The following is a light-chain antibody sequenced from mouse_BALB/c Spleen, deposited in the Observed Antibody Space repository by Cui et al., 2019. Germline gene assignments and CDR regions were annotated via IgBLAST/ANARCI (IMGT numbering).Light chain of an antibody. CDR2: STS. CDR1: SNVNSNY. Sequence: ENVLTPSPAIMSAYPGEKVTMTCRASSNVNSNYLHWYQQKSGASPKLWFYSTSNLSSGVPARFSGSGSGTSYSLTISIVEAEDAATYYCQQYSGYHWTFGGGTKLEIK. J-gene: IGKJ1*01. V-gene: IGKV4-57-1*01. CDR3: QQYSGYHWT.